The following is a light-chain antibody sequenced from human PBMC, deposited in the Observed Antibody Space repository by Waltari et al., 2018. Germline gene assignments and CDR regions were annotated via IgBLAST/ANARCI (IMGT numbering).Light chain of an antibody. Sequence: EIVLTQSPATLSLSPGERATLSCRASQSVSSYLACDQQKPGQAPRLLIYDASNRATGIPARFSGSGSGTDFTLTISSLEPEDFAVYYCQQRSNWPVTFGQGTKVEIK. CDR1: QSVSSY. J-gene: IGKJ1*01. CDR2: DAS. V-gene: IGKV3-11*01. CDR3: QQRSNWPVT.